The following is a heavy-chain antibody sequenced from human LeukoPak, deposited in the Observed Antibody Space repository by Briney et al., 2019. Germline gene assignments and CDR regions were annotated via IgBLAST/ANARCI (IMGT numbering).Heavy chain of an antibody. J-gene: IGHJ2*01. CDR3: ARDLQHWLVFSRAYFDL. D-gene: IGHD6-19*01. CDR2: FYYCGGT. Sequence: SETLSLTCTVSGGSISSSSYYWGWIRQPPGKGLEWIGSFYYCGGTYYNPSLKSRVSISVDKSKNQFPVKLSSVTAADTAVYYCARDLQHWLVFSRAYFDLWGRGTLVTVSS. V-gene: IGHV4-39*06. CDR1: GGSISSSSYY.